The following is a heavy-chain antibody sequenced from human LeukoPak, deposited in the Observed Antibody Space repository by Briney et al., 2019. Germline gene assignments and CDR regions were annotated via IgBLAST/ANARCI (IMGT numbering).Heavy chain of an antibody. D-gene: IGHD5-18*01. CDR1: GYTFNNYY. J-gene: IGHJ5*02. V-gene: IGHV1-46*02. CDR3: ARDEVTEWFDP. CDR2: LNPSSGST. Sequence: EASVKDSRKASGYTFNNYYMYWVRQAPGQGLEWMGILNPSSGSTAYAQKFQGRVTMTRDTSTSTVYMELSSLRSEDTAVYYCARDEVTEWFDPRGQGTLVTVSS.